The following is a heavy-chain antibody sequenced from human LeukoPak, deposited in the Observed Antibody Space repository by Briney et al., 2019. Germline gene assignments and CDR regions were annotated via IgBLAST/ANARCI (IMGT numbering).Heavy chain of an antibody. V-gene: IGHV4-39*07. Sequence: SETLSLTCTVSGGSISSSSYYWGWIRQPPGKGLEWIGCIYYSGSTYYNPSLQSRVTISIDTSKNQFSLKLRFVTAADTAVYYCARVRCSGGSCPYYYYYYYMDVWGKGTTVTVSS. CDR3: ARVRCSGGSCPYYYYYYYMDV. CDR1: GGSISSSSYY. J-gene: IGHJ6*03. CDR2: IYYSGST. D-gene: IGHD2-15*01.